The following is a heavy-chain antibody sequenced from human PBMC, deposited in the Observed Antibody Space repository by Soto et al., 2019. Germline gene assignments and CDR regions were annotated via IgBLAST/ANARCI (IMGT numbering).Heavy chain of an antibody. J-gene: IGHJ4*02. D-gene: IGHD4-17*01. CDR2: ISYDGSNK. V-gene: IGHV3-30*18. Sequence: GGSLRLSCAASGFTFSSYGMHWVRQAPGKGLEWVAVISYDGSNKYYADSVKGRFTISRDNSKNTLYLQMNSLRAEDTAVYYCAKVRWTTVTTSFQGRADYWGQGTLVTVSS. CDR1: GFTFSSYG. CDR3: AKVRWTTVTTSFQGRADY.